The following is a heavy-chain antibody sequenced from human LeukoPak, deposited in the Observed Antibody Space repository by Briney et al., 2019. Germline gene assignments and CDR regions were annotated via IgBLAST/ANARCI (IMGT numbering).Heavy chain of an antibody. CDR2: ISWNSGSI. J-gene: IGHJ4*02. Sequence: GGSLRLSCAASGFTFSSYAMSWVRQAPGKGLEWVSGISWNSGSIGYADSVKGRFTISRDNAKNSLYLQMNSLRAEDTALYYCAKDFGSGWTEGFDYWGQGTLVTVSS. CDR3: AKDFGSGWTEGFDY. D-gene: IGHD6-19*01. CDR1: GFTFSSYA. V-gene: IGHV3-9*01.